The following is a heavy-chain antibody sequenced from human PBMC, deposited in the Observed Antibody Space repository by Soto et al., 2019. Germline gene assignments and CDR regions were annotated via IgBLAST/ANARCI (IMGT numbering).Heavy chain of an antibody. D-gene: IGHD1-26*01. Sequence: QVQLVESGGGVVQPGRSLRLSCAASGFTFSSYAMHWVRQAPGKGLEWVAVISYDGSNKYYADSVKGRFTISRDNSKNTLYLQMNSLRAEDTAVYYCARPRWSGSYLPFDYWGQRTLVTVSS. J-gene: IGHJ4*02. CDR2: ISYDGSNK. CDR1: GFTFSSYA. CDR3: ARPRWSGSYLPFDY. V-gene: IGHV3-30-3*01.